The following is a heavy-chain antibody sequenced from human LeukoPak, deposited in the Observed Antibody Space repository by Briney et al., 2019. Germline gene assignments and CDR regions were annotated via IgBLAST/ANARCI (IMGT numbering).Heavy chain of an antibody. D-gene: IGHD2-8*02. V-gene: IGHV3-48*02. Sequence: PGGSLRLSCAAAGFAFSDYSMNWVRQAPGKGLEWVSYISSSDNTIHYADSVKGRFTISRDNAKNSLYLEMNSLRDEDTAVYYCARALSTGGRIDYWGQGTLVTVSS. J-gene: IGHJ4*02. CDR1: GFAFSDYS. CDR2: ISSSDNTI. CDR3: ARALSTGGRIDY.